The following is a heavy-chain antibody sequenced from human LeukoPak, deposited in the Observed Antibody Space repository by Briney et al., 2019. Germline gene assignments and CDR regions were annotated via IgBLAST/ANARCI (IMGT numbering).Heavy chain of an antibody. D-gene: IGHD1-26*01. V-gene: IGHV3-23*01. J-gene: IGHJ4*02. Sequence: GGSLRLSCAASGFTLSSYAMSWVRQTPGKGLEWVSGISDSGGSTVYADSIKGRFIISRDNSKNMLYLQMNSLRAEDTAVYYCAKGLLGPFDFWGQGTLVTVSS. CDR3: AKGLLGPFDF. CDR2: ISDSGGST. CDR1: GFTLSSYA.